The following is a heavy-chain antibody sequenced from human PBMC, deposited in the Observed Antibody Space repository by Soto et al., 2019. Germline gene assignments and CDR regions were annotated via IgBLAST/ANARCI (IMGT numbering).Heavy chain of an antibody. Sequence: GGSLRLSCVASGFTFSGSAMHWFRQASGKGLEWVGRIRSKANSYATAYAASVKGRFTISRDDSKNTAYLQMNSLKTEDTAVYYFFRNYYDSGGGFYYCGQGTLVIVS. D-gene: IGHD3-22*01. CDR1: GFTFSGSA. V-gene: IGHV3-73*01. J-gene: IGHJ4*02. CDR2: IRSKANSYAT. CDR3: FRNYYDSGGGFYY.